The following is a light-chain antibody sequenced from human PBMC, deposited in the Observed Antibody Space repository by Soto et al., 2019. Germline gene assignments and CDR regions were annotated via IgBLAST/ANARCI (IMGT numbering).Light chain of an antibody. Sequence: QSVLTQPASVSGSPGQSITISCTGTSSDVGGYNYVSWYQQHPGKAPKLMICEVSNRPSGVSNRFSGSKSGNTASLTISGLQAEDDADYYCSSYTSSSTVFGTGPKVTVL. V-gene: IGLV2-14*01. J-gene: IGLJ1*01. CDR1: SSDVGGYNY. CDR3: SSYTSSSTV. CDR2: EVS.